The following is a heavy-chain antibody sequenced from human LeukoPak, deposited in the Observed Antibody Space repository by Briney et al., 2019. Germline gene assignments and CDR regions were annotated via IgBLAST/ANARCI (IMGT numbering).Heavy chain of an antibody. Sequence: SVKVSCKASGYSFTSYGISWVRQAPGQGLEWMGGIIPMSGTVNNAQKFQGRVTITADKSTGTAYMELSSLRSDDTAVYYCARETGYAYGRAPLDYWGQGTLVTVSS. J-gene: IGHJ4*02. D-gene: IGHD5-18*01. CDR3: ARETGYAYGRAPLDY. CDR1: GYSFTSYG. CDR2: IIPMSGTV. V-gene: IGHV1-69*06.